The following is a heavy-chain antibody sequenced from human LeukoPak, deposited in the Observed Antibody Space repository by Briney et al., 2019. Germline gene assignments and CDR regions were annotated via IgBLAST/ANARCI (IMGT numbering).Heavy chain of an antibody. CDR3: AIPGVVPGYDAFDI. CDR2: INPSGGST. Sequence: GASVKVSCKASGYSFTSYYMHWVRQAPGQGLEWMGIINPSGGSTSYAQMFQGRVTMTRDMSTSTVYMELSSLRSEDTAVYYCAIPGVVPGYDAFDIWGQGTMVTVSS. J-gene: IGHJ3*02. V-gene: IGHV1-46*01. CDR1: GYSFTSYY. D-gene: IGHD3-10*01.